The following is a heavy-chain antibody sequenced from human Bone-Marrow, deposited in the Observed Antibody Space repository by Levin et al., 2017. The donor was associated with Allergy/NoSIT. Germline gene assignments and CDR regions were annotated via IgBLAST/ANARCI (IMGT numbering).Heavy chain of an antibody. Sequence: GGSLRLSCAASGFTFSDYYMSWIRQAPGKGLEWVSYISSSSSYTNYADSVKGRFTISRDNAKNSLYLQMNSLRAEDTAVYYCAREEGSGSYYNVYWGQGTLVTVSS. CDR3: AREEGSGSYYNVY. CDR2: ISSSSSYT. D-gene: IGHD3-10*01. CDR1: GFTFSDYY. J-gene: IGHJ4*02. V-gene: IGHV3-11*05.